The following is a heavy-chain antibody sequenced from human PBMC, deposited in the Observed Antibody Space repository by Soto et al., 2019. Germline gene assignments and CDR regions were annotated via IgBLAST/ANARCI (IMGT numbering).Heavy chain of an antibody. CDR2: IYYSGST. CDR3: ARQVGGWAPWYFDY. V-gene: IGHV4-59*08. D-gene: IGHD6-19*01. CDR1: GRSISSYY. J-gene: IGHJ4*02. Sequence: SETRSLTCTVSGRSISSYYWSWIRQPPGKGLEWIGYIYYSGSTNYNPSLKSRVTISVDTSKNQFSLKLSSVTAADTAVYYCARQVGGWAPWYFDYWGQGTLVTVS.